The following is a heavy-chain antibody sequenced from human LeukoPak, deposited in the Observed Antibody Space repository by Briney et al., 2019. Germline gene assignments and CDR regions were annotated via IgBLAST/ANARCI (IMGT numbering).Heavy chain of an antibody. CDR2: ISWDGGST. D-gene: IGHD3-16*01. V-gene: IGHV3-43*01. Sequence: GGSLRLSCAASGFTFDDYTMHWVRQAPGKGLEWVSLISWDGGSTYYADSVKGRFTISRDNSKNFLYLQMNSLRTEDTALYYCAKGFGWARRLNGMDVWGQGTTVTVSS. CDR1: GFTFDDYT. J-gene: IGHJ6*02. CDR3: AKGFGWARRLNGMDV.